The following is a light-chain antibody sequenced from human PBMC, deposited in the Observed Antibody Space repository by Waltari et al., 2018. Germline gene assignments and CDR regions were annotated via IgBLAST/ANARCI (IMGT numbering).Light chain of an antibody. V-gene: IGKV4-1*01. CDR2: GAS. Sequence: DIVMTQSPDSLAVFLGERATINCKSSQSIFYRSNNKNYLVWYQQKSGQPPKLLIYGASTRESGVPDRFSGSGSGTDFTLTISSLQAEDVAVYFCQQYYSPPLTFGGGTKVEIK. J-gene: IGKJ4*01. CDR1: QSIFYRSNNKNY. CDR3: QQYYSPPLT.